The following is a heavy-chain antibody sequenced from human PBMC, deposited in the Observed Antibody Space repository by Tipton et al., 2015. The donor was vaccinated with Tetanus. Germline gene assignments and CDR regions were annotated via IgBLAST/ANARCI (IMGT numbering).Heavy chain of an antibody. CDR1: GYTFTSYY. CDR3: ARAAPTYYYDSSGYQ. CDR2: INPSGGST. V-gene: IGHV1-46*01. J-gene: IGHJ4*02. D-gene: IGHD3-22*01. Sequence: QMQLVQSGAEVKKPGASVKVSCKASGYTFTSYYMHWVRQAPGQGLEWMGIINPSGGSTSYAQKFQGRVTMTRDTSTSTVYMELSSLRSEDTAVYYCARAAPTYYYDSSGYQWGQGTLVTVSS.